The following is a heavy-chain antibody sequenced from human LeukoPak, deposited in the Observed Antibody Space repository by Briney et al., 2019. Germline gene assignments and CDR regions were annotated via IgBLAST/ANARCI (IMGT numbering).Heavy chain of an antibody. J-gene: IGHJ4*02. D-gene: IGHD4-17*01. Sequence: GGTLRLSCAASGFTFSSYGMSWVRQAPGKGLEWVSAISGSGGSTYYADSVKGRFTISRDNSKNTLYLQMNSLRAEDTAVYYCAKFSMTTVTSPDYWGQGTLVTVSS. V-gene: IGHV3-23*01. CDR3: AKFSMTTVTSPDY. CDR2: ISGSGGST. CDR1: GFTFSSYG.